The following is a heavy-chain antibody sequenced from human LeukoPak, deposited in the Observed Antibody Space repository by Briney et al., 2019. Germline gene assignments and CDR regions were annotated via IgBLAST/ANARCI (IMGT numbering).Heavy chain of an antibody. D-gene: IGHD6-19*01. CDR2: IRSRANSYAT. CDR1: GFTFSGSA. J-gene: IGHJ3*02. Sequence: GGSLRLSCAASGFTFSGSAIHWVRQASGKGLEWVGRIRSRANSYATAYAASVKGRFTISRDDSKNTAYLQMNSLKTEDTAVYYCTRHLPRGRLKQWLTTLDDAFDIWGQGTMVTVSS. V-gene: IGHV3-73*01. CDR3: TRHLPRGRLKQWLTTLDDAFDI.